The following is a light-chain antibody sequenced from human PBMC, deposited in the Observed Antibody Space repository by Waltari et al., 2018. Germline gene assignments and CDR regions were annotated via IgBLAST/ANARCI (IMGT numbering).Light chain of an antibody. CDR1: QTTSTW. Sequence: DIQMTQSPSTLSASVGDRVTITCRASQTTSTWLAWYQQKPGKAPKVLIYRASSLQSGVPSRFSGSGSGTEFTLTISSLQPDDFATYYCQQYNSYSGGTFGPGTKVDIK. V-gene: IGKV1-5*03. CDR2: RAS. CDR3: QQYNSYSGGT. J-gene: IGKJ3*01.